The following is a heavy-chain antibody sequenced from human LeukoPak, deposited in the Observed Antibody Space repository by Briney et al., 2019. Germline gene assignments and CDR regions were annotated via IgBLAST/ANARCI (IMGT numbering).Heavy chain of an antibody. D-gene: IGHD2/OR15-2a*01. J-gene: IGHJ4*02. CDR2: IKQDGSGK. CDR1: GFTFSSYW. V-gene: IGHV3-7*01. Sequence: GGSLRLSCAASGFTFSSYWMSWVRQPPGKGLEWVAKIKQDGSGKYYVDSVKGRFTVSRDNAKNSLYLQMNSLRAEDTAVYYCARGPTRANSSDCWGQGTLLTVSS. CDR3: ARGPTRANSSDC.